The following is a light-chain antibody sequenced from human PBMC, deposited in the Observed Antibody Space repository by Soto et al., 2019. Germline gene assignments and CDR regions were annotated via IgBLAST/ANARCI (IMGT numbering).Light chain of an antibody. CDR1: QDIRKN. CDR3: QQYDELIT. CDR2: GAS. J-gene: IGKJ4*01. V-gene: IGKV1-33*01. Sequence: DIQMTQSPSSLSASVGDRVTITCQASQDIRKNLNWYQQKPGKAPKLLIYGASNLETGVPSRFSGSVSGTDFTLTIISLQPEDMSTYYCQQYDELITFGGGTKVEIK.